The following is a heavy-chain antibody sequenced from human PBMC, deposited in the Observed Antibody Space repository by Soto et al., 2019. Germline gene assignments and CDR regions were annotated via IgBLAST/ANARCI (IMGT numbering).Heavy chain of an antibody. Sequence: EVQLLESGGGLRQPGGSLRVSCATSGFIFSSYGMTWVRQARGRWLEWVSTISARGSTTYYTGSGKGRFTISRDNSKSTLFLQMDSPRDKDTAVYYCAKAPPYGGDIFEYWGQGNLGAVS. V-gene: IGHV3-23*01. CDR2: ISARGSTT. CDR3: AKAPPYGGDIFEY. CDR1: GFIFSSYG. D-gene: IGHD2-21*02. J-gene: IGHJ4*02.